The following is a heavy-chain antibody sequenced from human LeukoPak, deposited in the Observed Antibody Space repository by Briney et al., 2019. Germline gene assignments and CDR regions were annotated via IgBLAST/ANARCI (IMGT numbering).Heavy chain of an antibody. CDR1: GGSFSGYY. V-gene: IGHV4-34*01. Sequence: SETLSLTCAVYGGSFSGYYWSWIRQPPGKGLEWIGEINHSGSTNYNPSLKSRVTISVDTSKNQFSLKLSSVTAADTAVYYCARNRVVGAPNFDYWGQGTLVTVFS. D-gene: IGHD1-26*01. CDR2: INHSGST. CDR3: ARNRVVGAPNFDY. J-gene: IGHJ4*02.